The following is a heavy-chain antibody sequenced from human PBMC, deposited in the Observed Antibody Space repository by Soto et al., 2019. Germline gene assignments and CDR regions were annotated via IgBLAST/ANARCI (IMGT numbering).Heavy chain of an antibody. CDR2: IHPGDSDT. V-gene: IGHV5-51*01. J-gene: IGHJ6*02. Sequence: ESLNISCKGSGYSFTSYWVGLARQMRGKGLEWMGIIHPGDSDTRYSASFQRQVTISAHKSISTAYLQWRSLKASDAHMYYCASPFYYGSGFRSSYFGMVVWGQGTTFTVP. D-gene: IGHD3-10*01. CDR3: ASPFYYGSGFRSSYFGMVV. CDR1: GYSFTSYW.